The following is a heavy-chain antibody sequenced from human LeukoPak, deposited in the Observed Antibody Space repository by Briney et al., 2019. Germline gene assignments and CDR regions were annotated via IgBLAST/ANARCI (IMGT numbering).Heavy chain of an antibody. CDR2: MTASIGST. CDR1: GFTLTKYA. V-gene: IGHV3-23*01. CDR3: AKVKIYDSSGYYSHCFDN. D-gene: IGHD3-22*01. Sequence: PGESLTLSRAPSGFTLTKYAMGCVRPAPEKGLEWGAAMTASIGSTYYADYVKGRFTISRDNSKNTQYLQMNNLRAEDTAVYYCAKVKIYDSSGYYSHCFDNWGQGTLVTVSS. J-gene: IGHJ4*02.